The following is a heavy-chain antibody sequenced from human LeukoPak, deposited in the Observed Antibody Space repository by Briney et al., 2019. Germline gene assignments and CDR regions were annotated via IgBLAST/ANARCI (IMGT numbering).Heavy chain of an antibody. D-gene: IGHD4-17*01. CDR3: ARDQAVRSWYFDL. J-gene: IGHJ2*01. V-gene: IGHV4-4*02. CDR1: GATIGSGHW. Sequence: SETLSLTCAVSGATIGSGHWWTWVSQSPGKEPEWIGEIFHSGSTDYNPSLKSRVTISVDKSENHFSLKLTSVTAADTAVYYCARDQAVRSWYFDLWGRGILVTVSS. CDR2: IFHSGST.